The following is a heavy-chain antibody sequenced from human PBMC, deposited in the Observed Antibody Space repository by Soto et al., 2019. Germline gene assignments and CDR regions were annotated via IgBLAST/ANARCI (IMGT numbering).Heavy chain of an antibody. CDR3: ATTMVRDYYYYGMDV. Sequence: QVQLQESGPGLVKPSQTLSLTCTVSGGSISSGGYYWSWIRQHPGKGLEWIGYIYYSGSTYYNPSLKSRVTISVDTTKNPFSLKLSSVTAADTAVYYCATTMVRDYYYYGMDVWGQGTTVTVSS. J-gene: IGHJ6*02. CDR1: GGSISSGGYY. CDR2: IYYSGST. V-gene: IGHV4-31*03. D-gene: IGHD3-10*01.